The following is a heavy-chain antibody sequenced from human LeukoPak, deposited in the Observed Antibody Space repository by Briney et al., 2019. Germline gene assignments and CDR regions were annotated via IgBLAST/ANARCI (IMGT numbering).Heavy chain of an antibody. CDR1: GYTFTGYY. CDR3: ASIMEYYYDSSGYYRSFDY. Sequence: ASVKVSCKASGYTFTGYYMHWVRQAPGQGLEWMGRINPNSGGTNYVQKFQGRVTMTRDTSISTAYMGLSRLRSDDTAVYYCASIMEYYYDSSGYYRSFDYWGQGTLVTVSS. D-gene: IGHD3-22*01. J-gene: IGHJ4*02. CDR2: INPNSGGT. V-gene: IGHV1-2*06.